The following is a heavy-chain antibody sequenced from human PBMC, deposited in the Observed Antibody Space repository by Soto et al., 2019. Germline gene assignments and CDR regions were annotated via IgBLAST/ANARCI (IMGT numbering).Heavy chain of an antibody. CDR3: ARNWREDYYGMDV. CDR2: IKQDGSEI. V-gene: IGHV3-7*03. J-gene: IGHJ6*02. CDR1: GFTLNNYF. D-gene: IGHD1-26*01. Sequence: PGGSLRLSCAASGFTLNNYFMSWVRQAPGKGLEWVANIKQDGSEIYYVDSVKGRFTISGDNAKNSLYLQMSGLRAEDTAVYYCARNWREDYYGMDVWGQGTTVTVSS.